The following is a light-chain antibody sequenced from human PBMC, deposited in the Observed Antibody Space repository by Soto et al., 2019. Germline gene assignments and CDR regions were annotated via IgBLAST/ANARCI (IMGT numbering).Light chain of an antibody. CDR2: RND. CDR1: GSNIGSNF. V-gene: IGLV1-47*01. Sequence: QSVLTQAPSASGTPGQRVTISCSGSGSNIGSNFVYWYQKFPGTAPKVLIYRNDQRPSGVPDRFSGSKSGTSSSLAISGRRSEDEADYYCAVWDDSLNGSVAFGGGTKLPVL. J-gene: IGLJ2*01. CDR3: AVWDDSLNGSVA.